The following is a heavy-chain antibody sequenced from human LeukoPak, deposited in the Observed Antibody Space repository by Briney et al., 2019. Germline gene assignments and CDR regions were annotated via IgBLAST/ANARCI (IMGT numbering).Heavy chain of an antibody. CDR3: ASTMIVVAGGYYMDV. CDR1: GGSISSYY. V-gene: IGHV4-59*01. CDR2: IYYSGST. D-gene: IGHD3-22*01. Sequence: SETLSLTCTVSGGSISSYYWSWIRQPPGKGLGWIGYIYYSGSTNYNPSLKSRVTISVDTSKNQFSLKLSSVTAADTAVYYCASTMIVVAGGYYMDVWGKGTTVTVSS. J-gene: IGHJ6*03.